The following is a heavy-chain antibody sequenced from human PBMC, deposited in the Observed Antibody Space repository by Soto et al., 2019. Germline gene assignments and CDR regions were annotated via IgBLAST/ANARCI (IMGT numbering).Heavy chain of an antibody. D-gene: IGHD6-19*01. Sequence: QVQLVESGGGVVQPGRSLRLSCAASGFTFSSYAMHWVRQAPGKGLEWVAVISYDGSNEYYADSVKGRFTISRDNSKNTLNLQMNSLRAEDTAVYYCARAIEVAGTNYYYGMDVWGQGTTVTVSS. CDR3: ARAIEVAGTNYYYGMDV. CDR2: ISYDGSNE. V-gene: IGHV3-30-3*01. J-gene: IGHJ6*02. CDR1: GFTFSSYA.